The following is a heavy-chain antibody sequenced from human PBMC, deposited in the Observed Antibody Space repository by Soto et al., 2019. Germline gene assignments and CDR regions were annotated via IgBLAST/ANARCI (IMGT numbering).Heavy chain of an antibody. CDR3: TTGPPVRGHCSGGSCY. V-gene: IGHV3-15*01. Sequence: EVQLVESGGGLVKPGGSLRLSCAASGISFNDAWISWVRQAPGQGLEWIGRIRSRSVGATTDYAAPMKGRFTLSRDDSQNTVYLQMNILKTEDTGVYYCTTGPPVRGHCSGGSCYWGQGTLVTVSS. CDR1: GISFNDAW. CDR2: IRSRSVGATT. D-gene: IGHD2-15*01. J-gene: IGHJ4*02.